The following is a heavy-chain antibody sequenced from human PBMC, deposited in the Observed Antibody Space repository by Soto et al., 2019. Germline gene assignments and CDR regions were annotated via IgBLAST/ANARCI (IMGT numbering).Heavy chain of an antibody. V-gene: IGHV4-59*12. D-gene: IGHD2-2*01. J-gene: IGHJ5*02. Sequence: PSETLSLACSGSGGSISSYYWSWIRQPPGKGLEWIGYIYYSGSTNYNPSLKSRVTISVDTSKNQFSLKLSSVTAADTAVYYCARVPDRWGQGTLVTVSS. CDR1: GGSISSYY. CDR3: ARVPDR. CDR2: IYYSGST.